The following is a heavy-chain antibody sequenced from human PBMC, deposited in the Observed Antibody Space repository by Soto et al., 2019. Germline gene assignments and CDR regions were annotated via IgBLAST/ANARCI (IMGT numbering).Heavy chain of an antibody. V-gene: IGHV4-59*01. CDR1: GGSMSSSYY. CDR2: IYYTGST. D-gene: IGHD3-10*01. CDR3: ARETYYSVSRSYILDY. J-gene: IGHJ4*02. Sequence: SETLSLTCTVSGGSMSSSYYWTWIRQSPGKGLEWIGYIYYTGSTNYNPSLQGRVTISLDTSKNRFSLNVNSVTAADTAVYYCARETYYSVSRSYILDYWGQGTLVTVSS.